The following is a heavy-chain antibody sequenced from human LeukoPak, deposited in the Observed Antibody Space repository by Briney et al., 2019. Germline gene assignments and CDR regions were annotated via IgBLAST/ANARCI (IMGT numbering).Heavy chain of an antibody. CDR3: ERAVVVPAFWFDP. CDR1: GGSISSYY. V-gene: IGHV4-4*07. D-gene: IGHD2-2*01. Sequence: SETLSLTCTVSGGSISSYYWSWIRQPAGKGLEWIGRIYTSGSTNYNPSLKSRVTISVDTSKNQFSLNLRPVNTADTDVYYCERAVVVPAFWFDPWGEGTLVSVSS. J-gene: IGHJ5*02. CDR2: IYTSGST.